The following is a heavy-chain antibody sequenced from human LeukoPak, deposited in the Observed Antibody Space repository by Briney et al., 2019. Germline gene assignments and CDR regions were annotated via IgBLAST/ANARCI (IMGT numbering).Heavy chain of an antibody. D-gene: IGHD4-23*01. CDR1: GFPFSSYW. V-gene: IGHV3-7*01. CDR3: ARGHGGNSDYFDY. J-gene: IGHJ4*02. Sequence: GGSLRLSCVASGFPFSSYWMTWVRQAPGKGLEWVANIKQDGSKKSYVDSVKGRFTISRDNAKNSLYLQMNSLRAEDTAIYYCARGHGGNSDYFDYWGQGTLVTVSS. CDR2: IKQDGSKK.